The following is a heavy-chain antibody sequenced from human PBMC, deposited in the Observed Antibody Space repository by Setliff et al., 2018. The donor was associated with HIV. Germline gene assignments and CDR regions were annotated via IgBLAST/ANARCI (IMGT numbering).Heavy chain of an antibody. D-gene: IGHD3-9*01. J-gene: IGHJ5*02. CDR2: IIPIYGTV. CDR1: GGTFSRLA. V-gene: IGHV1-69*13. CDR3: ATSPRGTYYDILTGLPRGYFDP. Sequence: GASVKVSCKASGGTFSRLAISWVRQAPGQGLEWMGGIIPIYGTVNYAQKFQGRVTITADESTTTAYMELSSPRSEDTAVYYCATSPRGTYYDILTGLPRGYFDPWGQGTQVTVSS.